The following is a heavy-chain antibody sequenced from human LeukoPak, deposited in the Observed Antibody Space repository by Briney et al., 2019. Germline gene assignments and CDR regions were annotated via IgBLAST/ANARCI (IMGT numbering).Heavy chain of an antibody. J-gene: IGHJ5*02. V-gene: IGHV4-59*11. Sequence: PSETLSLTCSVSGDSISSHYWSWIRQAPGKGPEWIGYIHYSGITNYNPSLKSRVTISVDTSKKQFSLKLTSVTAADTAVYYCARAFTVTSYGFDPWGQGTLVTVSS. CDR1: GDSISSHY. CDR3: ARAFTVTSYGFDP. CDR2: IHYSGIT. D-gene: IGHD4-17*01.